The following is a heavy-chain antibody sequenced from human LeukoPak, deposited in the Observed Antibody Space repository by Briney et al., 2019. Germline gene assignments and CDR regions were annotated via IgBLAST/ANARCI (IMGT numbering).Heavy chain of an antibody. D-gene: IGHD3-10*01. CDR2: FDPEDGET. Sequence: ASVKVSCKVSGYTLTELSMHWVRQAPGKGLEWMGGFDPEDGETIYAQKFQGRVTMAEDTSTDTAYMELSSLRSEDTAVYYCATDHPSRGYAFDIWGQGTMITVSS. V-gene: IGHV1-24*01. CDR1: GYTLTELS. CDR3: ATDHPSRGYAFDI. J-gene: IGHJ3*02.